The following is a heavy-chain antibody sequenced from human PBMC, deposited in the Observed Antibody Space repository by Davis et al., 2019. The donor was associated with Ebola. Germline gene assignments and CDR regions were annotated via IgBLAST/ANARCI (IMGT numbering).Heavy chain of an antibody. V-gene: IGHV3-23*01. CDR3: AKVEIGVGATGTEFGFFQY. CDR1: GFTFSAHA. CDR2: ISGSGGST. D-gene: IGHD1-26*01. J-gene: IGHJ1*01. Sequence: GESLKISCVASGFTFSAHAMTWVRQAPGKGLEWVSVISGSGGSTYYEDSVKGRLTISRDNSKNTLYLQMSRLRAEDTAVYYCAKVEIGVGATGTEFGFFQYWGQGTLVTVSS.